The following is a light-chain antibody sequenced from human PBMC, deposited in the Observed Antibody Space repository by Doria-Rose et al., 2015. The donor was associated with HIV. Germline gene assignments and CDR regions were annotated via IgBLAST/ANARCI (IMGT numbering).Light chain of an antibody. CDR3: QQYGTLRGI. CDR2: DAS. Sequence: GLTQPPGTLSLSPGERATLSCRASQRVKSSYLAWYQQKPGQAPRLLIYDASTRATGIPDRFSGSGSGTDFTLTISRLEPEDVAVYYCQQYGTLRGIFGQGTRLEIK. CDR1: QRVKSSY. J-gene: IGKJ5*01. V-gene: IGKV3-20*01.